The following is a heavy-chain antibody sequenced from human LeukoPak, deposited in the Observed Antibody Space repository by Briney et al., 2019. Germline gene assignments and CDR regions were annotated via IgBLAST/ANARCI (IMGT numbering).Heavy chain of an antibody. V-gene: IGHV3-30*18. CDR1: GFTFSSYG. D-gene: IGHD2-15*01. CDR3: AKAGCSGGSCYSSWRDAFDI. Sequence: GGSLRLSCAASGFTFSSYGMHWVRQAPGKGLEWVAAISYDGSNKYYADSVKGRFTISRDNSKNTLYLQMNSLRAEDTAVYYCAKAGCSGGSCYSSWRDAFDIWGQGTMVTVSS. J-gene: IGHJ3*02. CDR2: ISYDGSNK.